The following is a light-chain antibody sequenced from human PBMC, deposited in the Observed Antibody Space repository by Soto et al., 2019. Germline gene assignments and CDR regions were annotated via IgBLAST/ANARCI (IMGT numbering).Light chain of an antibody. Sequence: QSVLTQPASVSGSPGQSITISCTGTSXDVGAYIYVSWYQHHPGKAPKVMIYEVTNRPSGVSDRFSGSKSGNTASLTISGLQAEDEADYYCCSYTSSRTYVFGTGTKLTVL. CDR1: SXDVGAYIY. J-gene: IGLJ1*01. CDR3: CSYTSSRTYV. V-gene: IGLV2-14*01. CDR2: EVT.